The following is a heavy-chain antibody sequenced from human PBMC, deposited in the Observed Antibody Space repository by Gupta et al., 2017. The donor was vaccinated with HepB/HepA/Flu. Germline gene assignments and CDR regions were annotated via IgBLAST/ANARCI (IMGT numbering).Heavy chain of an antibody. Sequence: EVQLVASGGGVVRHGGSLRLSCAASGFPFDDYGLSWVSQAPGKGLAWVSGINWNGGSTGYADSVKGRFTISRDNAKNSLYLQMNSLRAEDTALYYCARYRLGIVWYFDLWGRGTLVTVSS. J-gene: IGHJ2*01. V-gene: IGHV3-20*04. D-gene: IGHD7-27*01. CDR3: ARYRLGIVWYFDL. CDR2: INWNGGST. CDR1: GFPFDDYG.